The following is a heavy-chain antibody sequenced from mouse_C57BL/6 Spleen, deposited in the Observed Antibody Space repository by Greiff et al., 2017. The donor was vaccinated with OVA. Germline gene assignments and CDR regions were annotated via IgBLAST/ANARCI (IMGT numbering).Heavy chain of an antibody. CDR2: ISSGSSTI. V-gene: IGHV5-17*01. Sequence: DVHLVESGGGLVKPGGSLKLSCAASGFTFSDYGMHWVRQAPEKGLEWVAYISSGSSTIYYADTVKGRFTISRDNAKNTLFLQMTSLRSEDTAMYYCARYYYWYFDVWGTGTTVTVSS. CDR3: ARYYYWYFDV. D-gene: IGHD1-1*01. CDR1: GFTFSDYG. J-gene: IGHJ1*03.